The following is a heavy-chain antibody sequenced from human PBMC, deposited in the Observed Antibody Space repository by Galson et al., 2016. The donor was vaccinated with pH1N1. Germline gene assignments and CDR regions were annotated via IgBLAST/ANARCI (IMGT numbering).Heavy chain of an antibody. D-gene: IGHD4-17*01. Sequence: TLSLTCTVSGGSISSSDYFWSWIRQPPGKGLEWIGYIYYSGSTYYNPSLKSRVTISIDTSKNQFSLKLSSVTAADTAVYYCARGLDGDYVGYFDLWGRGTLVTVSS. V-gene: IGHV4-30-4*08. CDR1: GGSISSSDYF. J-gene: IGHJ2*01. CDR3: ARGLDGDYVGYFDL. CDR2: IYYSGST.